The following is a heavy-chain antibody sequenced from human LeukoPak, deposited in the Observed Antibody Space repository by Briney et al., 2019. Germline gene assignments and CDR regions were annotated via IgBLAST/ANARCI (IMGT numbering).Heavy chain of an antibody. V-gene: IGHV4-39*01. CDR3: ARHGGVGVTNWSFDL. J-gene: IGHJ2*01. CDR2: IYYTGST. CDR1: GGSVSSSGYY. D-gene: IGHD1-26*01. Sequence: PSETLSLTCTVSGGSVSSSGYYWGWIRQPPGKGLEWIGSIYYTGSTYYNPSLKSRVTVPVDTSRNQFSLKLSSVTAADTAVYYCARHGGVGVTNWSFDLWGRGTLVTVSS.